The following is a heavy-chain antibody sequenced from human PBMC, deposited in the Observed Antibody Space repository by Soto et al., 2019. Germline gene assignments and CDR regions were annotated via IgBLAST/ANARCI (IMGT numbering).Heavy chain of an antibody. CDR3: ARDSPPRTAILSFDY. J-gene: IGHJ4*02. CDR1: GCTFTSYY. Sequence: GASVKVSCKASGCTFTSYYMHWVRQAPGQGLEWMGIINPSGGSTSYAQKFQGRVTMTRDTSTSTVYMELSSLRSEDTAVYYCARDSPPRTAILSFDYWGQGTLVTVSS. CDR2: INPSGGST. D-gene: IGHD2-2*02. V-gene: IGHV1-46*01.